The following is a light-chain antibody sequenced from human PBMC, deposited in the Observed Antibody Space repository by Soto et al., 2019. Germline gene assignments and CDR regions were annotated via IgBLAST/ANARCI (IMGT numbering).Light chain of an antibody. CDR1: QSVSSY. J-gene: IGKJ4*01. CDR2: DAS. CDR3: QQRSNWALT. V-gene: IGKV3-11*01. Sequence: EIVLTQSPASLSLSPGERATLSCRASQSVSSYLAWYQQKPGQAPRLLIYDASNRATGVPARFSGSGSGTDFTLTISSLEPEDFAVYYCQQRSNWALTVGGGKRVEI.